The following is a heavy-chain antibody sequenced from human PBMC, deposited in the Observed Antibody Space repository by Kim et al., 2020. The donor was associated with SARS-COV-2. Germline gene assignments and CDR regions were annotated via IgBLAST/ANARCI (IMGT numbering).Heavy chain of an antibody. D-gene: IGHD1-1*01. CDR3: AREEQATGARGPFDY. V-gene: IGHV3-21*01. Sequence: DSVKGRFTISRDNAKNSLYLQMNSLRAEDTAVYYCAREEQATGARGPFDYWGQGTLVTVSS. J-gene: IGHJ4*02.